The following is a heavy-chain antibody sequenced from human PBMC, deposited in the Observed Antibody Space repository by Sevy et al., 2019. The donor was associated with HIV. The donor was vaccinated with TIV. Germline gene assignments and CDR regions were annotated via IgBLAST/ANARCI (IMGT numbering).Heavy chain of an antibody. J-gene: IGHJ5*02. CDR1: GGSINNPDFN. CDR3: TRVRGPFGWSDP. Sequence: SETLSLTCSVSGGSINNPDFNWSWVRQPPGRGLEWIGYVYYSGNTYYSPSLKTRASLSIDTSKNPFSLDLHSVTAADTAVYYCTRVRGPFGWSDPWGQGTLVTVSS. CDR2: VYYSGNT. V-gene: IGHV4-30-4*01. D-gene: IGHD3-10*01.